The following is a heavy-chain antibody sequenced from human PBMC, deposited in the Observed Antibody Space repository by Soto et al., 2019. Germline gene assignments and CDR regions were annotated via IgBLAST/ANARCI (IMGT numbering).Heavy chain of an antibody. CDR1: WFTVSSNY. CDR3: ARGLGRGYYDSSGYFHLDY. CDR2: IYSGGST. Sequence: VGSLRLSCAASWFTVSSNYMSWVRQAPGEGLEWVSVIYSGGSTYYADSVKGRFTISRDNSKNTLYLQMNSLRAEDTAVYYCARGLGRGYYDSSGYFHLDYWGQGTLVTVSS. J-gene: IGHJ4*02. D-gene: IGHD3-22*01. V-gene: IGHV3-53*01.